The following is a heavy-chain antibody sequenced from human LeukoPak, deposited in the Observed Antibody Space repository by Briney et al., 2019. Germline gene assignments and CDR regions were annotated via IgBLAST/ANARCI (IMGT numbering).Heavy chain of an antibody. V-gene: IGHV3-7*03. Sequence: GGSLRLSCAAPGFTFSSYWMSWVRQAPGKGLEWVANIKQDGSEKYYVDSVKGRFTISRDNAKNSLYLQMNSLRAEDTAVYYCARAGDYDFWSGSYWGQGTLVTVSS. CDR3: ARAGDYDFWSGSY. CDR2: IKQDGSEK. J-gene: IGHJ4*02. D-gene: IGHD3-3*01. CDR1: GFTFSSYW.